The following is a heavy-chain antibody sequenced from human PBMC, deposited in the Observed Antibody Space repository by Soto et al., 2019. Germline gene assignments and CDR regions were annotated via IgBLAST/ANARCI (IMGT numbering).Heavy chain of an antibody. CDR2: ISAYNGNT. J-gene: IGHJ3*02. D-gene: IGHD3-9*01. CDR3: AREEFYYDILTGYYALEAFDI. V-gene: IGHV1-18*01. Sequence: QVQLVQSGAEVKKPGASVKVSCKASGYTFTSYGISWVRQAPGQGLEWMGWISAYNGNTNYAQKLQGRVTMTTDTSTXXAXMXXRSLRSDDTAVYYCAREEFYYDILTGYYALEAFDIWGQGTMVTVSS. CDR1: GYTFTSYG.